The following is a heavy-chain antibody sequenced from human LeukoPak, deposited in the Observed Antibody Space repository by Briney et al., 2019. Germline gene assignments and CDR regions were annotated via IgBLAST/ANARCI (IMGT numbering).Heavy chain of an antibody. J-gene: IGHJ6*02. CDR2: IIPVFGTA. V-gene: IGHV1-69*13. Sequence: SVKVSCKASGGTFSSYAISWVRQAPGQGLEWMGGIIPVFGTANYAQKFQGRVTITADESTSTAYMELSSLRSEDTAVYYCARETRPAYCGGDCYPYYYYYGMDVWGQGTTVTVSS. CDR3: ARETRPAYCGGDCYPYYYYYGMDV. D-gene: IGHD2-21*02. CDR1: GGTFSSYA.